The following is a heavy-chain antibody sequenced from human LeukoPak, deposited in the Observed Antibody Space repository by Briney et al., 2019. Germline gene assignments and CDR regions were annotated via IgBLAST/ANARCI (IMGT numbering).Heavy chain of an antibody. J-gene: IGHJ4*02. V-gene: IGHV3-48*04. CDR1: GFTFSSYS. CDR3: ARERAQGFDY. Sequence: GGSLRLSCAVSGFTFSSYSMSWVRQAPGKGLEWVSYISSSGSTIYYADSVKGRFTISRDDAKDSLYLQMSSLRAEDTAVYYCARERAQGFDYWGQGTLVTVSS. CDR2: ISSSGSTI.